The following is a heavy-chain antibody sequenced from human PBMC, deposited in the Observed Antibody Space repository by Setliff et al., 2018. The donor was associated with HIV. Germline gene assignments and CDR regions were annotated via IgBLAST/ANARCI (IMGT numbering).Heavy chain of an antibody. CDR1: GGSISSHY. Sequence: PSETLSLTCAVSGGSISSHYWSWIRQPPGKGLEWIGYIYYSGNSNYNPSLKSRVTMSVDTSKTRVSLRLSSVTAADTAVYFCARRTNGYAALDYWGQGTLVTVSS. CDR3: ARRTNGYAALDY. D-gene: IGHD5-12*01. V-gene: IGHV4-59*11. CDR2: IYYSGNS. J-gene: IGHJ4*02.